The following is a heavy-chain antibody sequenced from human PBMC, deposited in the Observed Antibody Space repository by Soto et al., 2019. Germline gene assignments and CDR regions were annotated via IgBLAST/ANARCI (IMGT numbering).Heavy chain of an antibody. Sequence: QLQLQESGPGLVKPSETLSLTCTVSGGSISSSSYYWGWIRQPPGKGLEWIGSIYYSGSTYYNPSLKSRVTISVDTSKNQFSLKLRSVTAADTAVYYCARQLSYCTNGVCYLDAFDIRGQGTMVTVSS. J-gene: IGHJ3*02. V-gene: IGHV4-39*01. CDR3: ARQLSYCTNGVCYLDAFDI. CDR1: GGSISSSSYY. CDR2: IYYSGST. D-gene: IGHD2-8*01.